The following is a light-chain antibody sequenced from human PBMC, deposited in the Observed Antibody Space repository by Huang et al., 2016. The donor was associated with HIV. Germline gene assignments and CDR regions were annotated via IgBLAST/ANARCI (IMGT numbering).Light chain of an antibody. J-gene: IGKJ4*01. Sequence: EIVLTQSPDFQSVTPKEKVTISCRASQTIGSTLQWYQQKPDQSRKLLIKYASQSMSGVPSRFSGSGSGTNFTLTINSMEAEDAATYYCHQGSSLPLTFGGGTKVEIK. CDR3: HQGSSLPLT. CDR2: YAS. V-gene: IGKV6-21*02. CDR1: QTIGST.